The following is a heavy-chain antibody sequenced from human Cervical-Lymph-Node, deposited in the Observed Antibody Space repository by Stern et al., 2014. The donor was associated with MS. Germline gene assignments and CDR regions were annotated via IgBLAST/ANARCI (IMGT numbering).Heavy chain of an antibody. V-gene: IGHV1-69*01. Sequence: QVQLVQSGAVVKKPGSSVKVSCSTSGVTFSISSISWARHAPGQGLEWMGGITPMFGTPNYARKFQGRVATTADESTSTAYMELSTLRSEDTATYFCTIDQGGIAAYWGQGTLVTVSS. CDR1: GVTFSISS. J-gene: IGHJ4*02. D-gene: IGHD6-13*01. CDR2: ITPMFGTP. CDR3: TIDQGGIAAY.